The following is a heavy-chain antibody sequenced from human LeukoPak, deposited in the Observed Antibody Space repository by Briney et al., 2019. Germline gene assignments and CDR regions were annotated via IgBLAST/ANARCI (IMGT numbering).Heavy chain of an antibody. D-gene: IGHD3-10*01. CDR2: ISSSGTII. Sequence: GGSLRLSCAASGFTFSSYEMNWFRQTPGKGLEWVSYISSSGTIIYYADSVKGRFTISRDNANNSVSLQMNSLTAEDTAVYYCARDSNYYGSGSYFDPWGQGTLVTVSS. CDR1: GFTFSSYE. V-gene: IGHV3-48*03. J-gene: IGHJ5*02. CDR3: ARDSNYYGSGSYFDP.